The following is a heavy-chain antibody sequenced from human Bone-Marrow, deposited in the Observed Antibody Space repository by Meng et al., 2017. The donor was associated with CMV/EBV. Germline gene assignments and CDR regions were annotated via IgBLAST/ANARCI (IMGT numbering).Heavy chain of an antibody. D-gene: IGHD1-7*01. Sequence: GESLKISCAASGFTFSDHYMDWVRQAPGKGLEWVADVWYDGSDKYYANSVKGRFTISRDNSKNTLYLQMNSLRAEDTAIYYCARSSGTTWRHLFDPWGQGTLVTVSS. J-gene: IGHJ5*02. CDR2: VWYDGSDK. CDR3: ARSSGTTWRHLFDP. CDR1: GFTFSDHY. V-gene: IGHV3-33*08.